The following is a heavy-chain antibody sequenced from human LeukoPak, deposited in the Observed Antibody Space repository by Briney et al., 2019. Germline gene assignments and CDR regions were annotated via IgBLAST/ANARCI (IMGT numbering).Heavy chain of an antibody. CDR2: ISSSSSYI. V-gene: IGHV3-21*01. Sequence: GGSLRLSCAASGFTFSSYSMNWVRQAPGKGLEWVSSISSSSSYIYYADSVKGRFTISRDNAKNSLYLQMNSLRAEDTAVYYCARPQGESPPWTTVTTPDAFDIWGQGTMVTVSS. D-gene: IGHD4-17*01. CDR3: ARPQGESPPWTTVTTPDAFDI. CDR1: GFTFSSYS. J-gene: IGHJ3*02.